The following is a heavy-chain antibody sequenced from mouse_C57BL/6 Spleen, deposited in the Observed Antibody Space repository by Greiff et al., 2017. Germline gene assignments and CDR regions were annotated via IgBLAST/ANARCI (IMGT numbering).Heavy chain of an antibody. CDR2: INPGSGGT. V-gene: IGHV1-54*01. CDR3: SRNGPLYFDY. J-gene: IGHJ2*01. CDR1: GYAFTNYL. Sequence: LVESGAELVRPGTSVKVSCKASGYAFTNYLIDWVKQRPGQGLEWIGVINPGSGGTNYNEKFKGKDTLTADKSSSTAYMQLSSLTSEDSAVYFYSRNGPLYFDYWGQGTTLTVAS. D-gene: IGHD6-1*01.